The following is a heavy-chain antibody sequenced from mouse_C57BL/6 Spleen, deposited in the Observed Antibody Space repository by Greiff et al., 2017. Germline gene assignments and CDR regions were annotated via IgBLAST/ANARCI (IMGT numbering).Heavy chain of an antibody. D-gene: IGHD1-1*01. Sequence: VKLQQSGAELVRPGASVKLSCTASGFNFKDYYMHWVQQRPEQGLEWIGRIDPEDGGTEYAPKFQGKATMTADTSSNPAYLQLSSLTSEDTSVYYCTTSLYYYGRSYVAMDDWGQGTSVTVSS. V-gene: IGHV14-1*01. CDR1: GFNFKDYY. J-gene: IGHJ4*01. CDR3: TTSLYYYGRSYVAMDD. CDR2: IDPEDGGT.